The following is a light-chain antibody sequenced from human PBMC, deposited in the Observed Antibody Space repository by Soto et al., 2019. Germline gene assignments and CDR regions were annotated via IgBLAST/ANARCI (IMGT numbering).Light chain of an antibody. V-gene: IGKV3-20*01. J-gene: IGKJ3*01. CDR2: GAS. CDR3: QQYGSSPFT. CDR1: QSVSSSY. Sequence: EIVLTQSPGTLSLSPGERGTVSCRASQSVSSSYLAWYQQKPGQAPRLLIYGASSRATGIPDRFSGSGSGTDFTLTISRLEPDDFAVYYCQQYGSSPFTFGPGTKVDIK.